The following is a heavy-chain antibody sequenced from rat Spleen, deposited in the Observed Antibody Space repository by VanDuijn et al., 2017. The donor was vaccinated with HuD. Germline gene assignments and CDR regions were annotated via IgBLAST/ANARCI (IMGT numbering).Heavy chain of an antibody. CDR2: ITYTGDNT. V-gene: IGHV5-31*01. CDR1: GFTFNNYW. D-gene: IGHD1-11*01. J-gene: IGHJ3*01. Sequence: EVQLVESGGGLVQPGRSLKLSCVASGFTFNNYWMTWIRQAPGKGLEWLASITYTGDNTYYPDSVKGRFTISRNNAKSTLYLQMSSLRSEDTATYYCTRLGTEAIGNWFSYWGQGTLVTVSS. CDR3: TRLGTEAIGNWFSY.